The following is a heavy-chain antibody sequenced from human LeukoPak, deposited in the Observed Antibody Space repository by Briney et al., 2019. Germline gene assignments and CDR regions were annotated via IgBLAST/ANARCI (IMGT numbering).Heavy chain of an antibody. CDR3: PLATFDY. CDR2: IRYDGSNK. V-gene: IGHV3-30*02. Sequence: GGSLRLSCAASGFTFSSYGMHWVRQAPGKGLEWVAFIRYDGSNKYYADSVKGRFTISRDNSKNTLYLQMSSLRAEDTAVYYCPLATFDYWGQGTLVTVSS. J-gene: IGHJ4*02. CDR1: GFTFSSYG.